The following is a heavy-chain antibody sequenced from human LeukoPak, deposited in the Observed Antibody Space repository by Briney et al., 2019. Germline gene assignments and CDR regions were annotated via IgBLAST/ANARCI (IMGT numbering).Heavy chain of an antibody. Sequence: TSETLSLTCTVSGGSISSGGYSWSWIRQPPGKGLEWIGYIYHSGSTYYNPSLKSRVTISVDRSKNQFSLKLSSVTAADTAVYYCARGGISSPGWFDPWGQGTLVTVSS. V-gene: IGHV4-30-2*01. CDR2: IYHSGST. CDR1: GGSISSGGYS. J-gene: IGHJ5*02. CDR3: ARGGISSPGWFDP. D-gene: IGHD2-2*01.